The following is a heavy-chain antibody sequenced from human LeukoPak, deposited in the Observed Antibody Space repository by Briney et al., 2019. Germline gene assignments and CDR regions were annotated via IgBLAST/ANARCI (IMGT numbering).Heavy chain of an antibody. CDR2: INQDESEK. D-gene: IGHD2-2*01. CDR1: GFTFSSYW. V-gene: IGHV3-7*03. Sequence: GGSLRLSCAASGFTFSSYWMSWVRQAPGKGLEWVANINQDESEKLYVDSVKGRFTISRDNAKNSLYLQMNSLRAEDTALYYCAKMLGLGAGSDAFDIWGQGTMVTVSS. CDR3: AKMLGLGAGSDAFDI. J-gene: IGHJ3*02.